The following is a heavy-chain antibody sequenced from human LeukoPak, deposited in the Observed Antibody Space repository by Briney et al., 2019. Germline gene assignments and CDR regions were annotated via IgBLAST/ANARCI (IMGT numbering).Heavy chain of an antibody. V-gene: IGHV4-59*01. CDR3: ARERAYYDFWSGFLDY. CDR1: GGSISSYY. D-gene: IGHD3-3*01. J-gene: IGHJ4*02. Sequence: PSETLSLTCTVSGGSISSYYWSWIRQPPGKGLEWIGYIYYSGSTNYNPSLKSRVTISVDTSKNQFSLKLSSVTAADTAVYYCARERAYYDFWSGFLDYWGQGTLVTVSS. CDR2: IYYSGST.